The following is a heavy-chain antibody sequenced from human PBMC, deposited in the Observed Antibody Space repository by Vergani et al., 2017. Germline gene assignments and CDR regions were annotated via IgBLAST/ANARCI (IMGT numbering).Heavy chain of an antibody. V-gene: IGHV3-33*03. CDR2: IWYDGSKE. D-gene: IGHD2-8*01. J-gene: IGHJ4*02. Sequence: VQLVESGGGLVKPGGSLRLSCAASGFSFSSYSMNWVRQAPGKGLEWVAFIWYDGSKEYYADSVKGRFTISRDNSKNTLFLQLKTLRAEDTGVYYCAKDYTIMGALHYWGQGTLVAVSS. CDR1: GFSFSSYS. CDR3: AKDYTIMGALHY.